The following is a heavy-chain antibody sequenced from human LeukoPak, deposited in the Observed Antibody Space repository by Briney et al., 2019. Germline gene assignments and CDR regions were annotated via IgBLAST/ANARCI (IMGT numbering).Heavy chain of an antibody. CDR3: AKHLDYYGSGSFDY. V-gene: IGHV3-23*01. D-gene: IGHD3-10*01. CDR1: GFTFSSYA. Sequence: GGSLRLSCAASGFTFSSYAMSWVRQASGKGLEWVSAISGSGGSTYYADSVKGRFTISRDNSKNTLYLQMNSLRAEDTAAYYCAKHLDYYGSGSFDYWGQGTLVTVSS. J-gene: IGHJ4*02. CDR2: ISGSGGST.